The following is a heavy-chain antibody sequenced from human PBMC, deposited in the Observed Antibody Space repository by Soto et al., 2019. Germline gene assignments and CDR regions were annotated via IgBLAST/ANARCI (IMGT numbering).Heavy chain of an antibody. CDR2: INPRGGSR. J-gene: IGHJ6*03. CDR1: GYTFTSYY. CDR3: ARTKAYYYYYYMDV. Sequence: QVQLVQSGAEVKKPGASVKVSCKASGYTFTSYYMHWVRQAPGQGLEWMGIINPRGGSRNYAQEFPCRDTMTRDPSTTTGYMELSSLRSEDTAVYYCARTKAYYYYYYMDVWGKGTTVTVSS. V-gene: IGHV1-46*03.